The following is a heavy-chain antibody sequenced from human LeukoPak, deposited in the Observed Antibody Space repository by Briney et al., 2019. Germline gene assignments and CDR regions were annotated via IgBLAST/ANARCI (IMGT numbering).Heavy chain of an antibody. V-gene: IGHV4-59*12. CDR1: GDSIRSYY. CDR2: IYYSGST. CDR3: ARGRRRYFDSYYFDY. J-gene: IGHJ4*02. D-gene: IGHD3-9*01. Sequence: SETLSLTCTVSGDSIRSYYWSWIRQPPGKGLEWIGDIYYSGSTNYNPSLKSRVTISVDTSKNQFSLKLSSVTAADTAVYYCARGRRRYFDSYYFDYWGQGTLVTVSS.